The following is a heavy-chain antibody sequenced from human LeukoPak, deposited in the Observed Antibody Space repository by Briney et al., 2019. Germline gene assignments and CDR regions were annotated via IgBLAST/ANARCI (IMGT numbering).Heavy chain of an antibody. J-gene: IGHJ4*02. D-gene: IGHD3-10*01. V-gene: IGHV1-69*13. Sequence: GASVKVSCKPSGGTFNTYAINWVRQAPGQGLEWMGGIIPVFGAANYAQKFQDRVTITADESTSTAYMDLSSLRSEDTAVYYCARVSRTTMVRGVIAFDYWGQGTLVTVSS. CDR2: IIPVFGAA. CDR1: GGTFNTYA. CDR3: ARVSRTTMVRGVIAFDY.